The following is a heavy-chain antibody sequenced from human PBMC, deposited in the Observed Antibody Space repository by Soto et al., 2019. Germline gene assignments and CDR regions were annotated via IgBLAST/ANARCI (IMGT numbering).Heavy chain of an antibody. V-gene: IGHV1-18*01. D-gene: IGHD3-22*01. Sequence: ASVKVSCKASGYTFTSYGISWVRQAPGQGLEWMGWISAYNGNTNYAQKLQGRVTMTTDTSTSTAYMELRSLRSDDTAVYYCARLDSDYYDSSGYYYWYFDLWGRGTLVTVSS. CDR2: ISAYNGNT. J-gene: IGHJ2*01. CDR1: GYTFTSYG. CDR3: ARLDSDYYDSSGYYYWYFDL.